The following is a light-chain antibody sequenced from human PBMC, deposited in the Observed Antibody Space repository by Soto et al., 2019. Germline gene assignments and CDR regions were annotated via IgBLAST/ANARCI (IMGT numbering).Light chain of an antibody. Sequence: DIPMTQSPSTLSASVGDRVTITCRASQSITSWLAWFQQKPGKAPKLLIYKASSLESGVPSRFSGSGSETEFTLTISSLQPDDFATYFCQQYNIYSWTFGQGTKVEI. CDR1: QSITSW. V-gene: IGKV1-5*03. J-gene: IGKJ1*01. CDR2: KAS. CDR3: QQYNIYSWT.